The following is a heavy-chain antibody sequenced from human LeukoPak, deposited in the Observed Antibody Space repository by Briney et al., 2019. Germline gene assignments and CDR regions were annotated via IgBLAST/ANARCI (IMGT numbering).Heavy chain of an antibody. D-gene: IGHD6-13*01. V-gene: IGHV3-7*03. J-gene: IGHJ4*02. CDR3: ARSIPYGTTWYGRSDY. CDR1: GFTFSSYW. CDR2: IKPDGTTK. Sequence: GGSLRLSCAVSGFTFSSYWMYWVRQAPGKGLEWVANIKPDGTTKFYVDSVKGRFTISRDNALNSLYLQMNSLRAEDTAIYYCARSIPYGTTWYGRSDYWGQGTLVTVSS.